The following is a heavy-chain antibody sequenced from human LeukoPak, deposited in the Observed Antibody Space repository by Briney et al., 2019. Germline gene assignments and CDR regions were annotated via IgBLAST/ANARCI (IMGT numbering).Heavy chain of an antibody. CDR1: GFTFSDYS. Sequence: RGSLRLSCAASGFTFSDYSMKWVRQAPGKGLEWVSSIRSASSYKYYGDSVKGRFTISRDNAKNSLYLQMNSLRDEDTAVYYCARGPTLIGVAGTWPLDYWGQGTLVIVSS. J-gene: IGHJ4*02. CDR3: ARGPTLIGVAGTWPLDY. V-gene: IGHV3-21*01. D-gene: IGHD6-19*01. CDR2: IRSASSYK.